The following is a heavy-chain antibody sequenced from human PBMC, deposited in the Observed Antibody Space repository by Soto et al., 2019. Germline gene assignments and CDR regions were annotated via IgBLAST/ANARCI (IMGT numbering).Heavy chain of an antibody. CDR3: ARERYQVISDGMDV. Sequence: ASVKVSCKASGYTFTGYYIHWVREAPGQGLEWMGWINPQTGGTSYAQKFQGRVTLSRDTSINTAYLELSRLRFDDAAVYFCARERYQVISDGMDVWGQGTTVTVSS. CDR1: GYTFTGYY. CDR2: INPQTGGT. V-gene: IGHV1-2*02. J-gene: IGHJ6*02. D-gene: IGHD2-2*01.